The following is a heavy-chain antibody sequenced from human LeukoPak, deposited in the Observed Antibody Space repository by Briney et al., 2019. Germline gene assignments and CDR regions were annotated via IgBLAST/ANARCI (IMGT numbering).Heavy chain of an antibody. CDR2: ISSSGSTI. V-gene: IGHV3-48*03. Sequence: PGGSPRLTCAASGFTFSSYEMNWVRQAPGKGLEWVSYISSSGSTIYYADSVKGRFTISRDNAKNSLYLQMNSLRAEDTAVYYCARDRDYDFWSGYYLPYYYYGMDVWGQGTTVTVSS. J-gene: IGHJ6*02. CDR3: ARDRDYDFWSGYYLPYYYYGMDV. D-gene: IGHD3-3*01. CDR1: GFTFSSYE.